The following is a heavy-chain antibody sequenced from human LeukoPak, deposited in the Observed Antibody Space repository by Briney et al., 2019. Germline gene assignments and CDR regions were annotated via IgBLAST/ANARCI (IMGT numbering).Heavy chain of an antibody. CDR1: GYTFTSYA. V-gene: IGHV1-3*01. D-gene: IGHD6-19*01. Sequence: ASVKVSCKASGYTFTSYAMHWVRQAPGQRLEWMGWINAGNGNTEYSQKFQGRVTITRDTSASTAYMELSSLRSEDTAVYYCARERWPYSSGSEYFQHWGQGTLVTVSS. CDR2: INAGNGNT. CDR3: ARERWPYSSGSEYFQH. J-gene: IGHJ1*01.